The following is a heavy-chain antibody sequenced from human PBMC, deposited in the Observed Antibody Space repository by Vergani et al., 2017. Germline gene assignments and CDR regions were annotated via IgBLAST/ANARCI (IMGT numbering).Heavy chain of an antibody. CDR3: ARDRNRNLYWYFDL. D-gene: IGHD1-14*01. J-gene: IGHJ2*01. CDR1: GSSISSGGYY. CDR2: IYYSGST. V-gene: IGHV4-31*03. Sequence: QVQLQESGPGLVKPSQTLSLTCTVSGSSISSGGYYWSWIRQHPGKGLEWIGYIYYSGSTYYNPSLKSRVTISVDTSKNQFSLKLSSVTAADTAVYYCARDRNRNLYWYFDLWGRGTLVTVSS.